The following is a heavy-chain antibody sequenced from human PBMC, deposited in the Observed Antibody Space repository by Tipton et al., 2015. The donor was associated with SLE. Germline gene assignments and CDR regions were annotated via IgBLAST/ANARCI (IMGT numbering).Heavy chain of an antibody. V-gene: IGHV4-39*07. CDR1: GGSISSGGYY. D-gene: IGHD2-8*01. CDR2: ITHSGST. J-gene: IGHJ3*02. Sequence: LSLTCTVSGGSISSGGYYWGWIRQPPGKGLEWIGEITHSGSTNYNPSLKSRVTISVDTSKNQFSLKLSSVTAADTAVYYCAGVARDAFEIWGPGTMVTVSS. CDR3: AGVARDAFEI.